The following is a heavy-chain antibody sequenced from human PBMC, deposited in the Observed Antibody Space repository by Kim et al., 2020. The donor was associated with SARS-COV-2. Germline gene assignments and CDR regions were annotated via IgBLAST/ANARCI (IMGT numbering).Heavy chain of an antibody. Sequence: GGSLRLSCAASGFTFSSYAMHWVRQAPGKGLEWVAVISYDGSNKYYADSVKGRFTISRDNSKNTLYLQMNSLRAEDTAVYYCARNWPGDSSGYPISDYFDYWGQGTLVTVSS. CDR2: ISYDGSNK. D-gene: IGHD3-22*01. CDR3: ARNWPGDSSGYPISDYFDY. J-gene: IGHJ4*02. CDR1: GFTFSSYA. V-gene: IGHV3-30*04.